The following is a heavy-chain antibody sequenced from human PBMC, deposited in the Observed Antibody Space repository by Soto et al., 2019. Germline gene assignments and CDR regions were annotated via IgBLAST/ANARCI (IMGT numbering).Heavy chain of an antibody. Sequence: QVQLQESGPGLVKSSETLSLTCTVSGDSISSYYWSWIRQPPGKGLEWIGFIYYSGSTNYNPSLKPRVTISVDTSKSQFSLNLTSVTAADTAIYYCARHRGAITWPFDLWGQGTLVTVSS. V-gene: IGHV4-59*08. CDR1: GDSISSYY. D-gene: IGHD1-20*01. J-gene: IGHJ4*02. CDR3: ARHRGAITWPFDL. CDR2: IYYSGST.